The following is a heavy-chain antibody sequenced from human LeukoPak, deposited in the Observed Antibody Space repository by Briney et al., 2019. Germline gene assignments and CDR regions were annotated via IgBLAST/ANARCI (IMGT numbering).Heavy chain of an antibody. CDR1: GFTFIRHG. CDR3: PKDLDRRITILGVAKGFDP. CDR2: IAYAGSNK. J-gene: IGHJ5*02. Sequence: PGRTLRLSCAAPGFTFIRHGMHRVRQALGQGLELVALIAYAGSNKYYAASVKGRFTISRDNSKNTLYLQMNSLRAEDTAVYYCPKDLDRRITILGVAKGFDPWGQGTLVTVSS. V-gene: IGHV3-30*18. D-gene: IGHD3-3*01.